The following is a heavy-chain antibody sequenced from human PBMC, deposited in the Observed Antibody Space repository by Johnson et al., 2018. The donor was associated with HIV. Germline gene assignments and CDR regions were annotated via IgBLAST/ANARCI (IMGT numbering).Heavy chain of an antibody. V-gene: IGHV3-30-3*01. CDR2: ISYDGSNK. CDR1: GFTFSSYA. J-gene: IGHJ3*02. D-gene: IGHD3-10*01. Sequence: QVQLVESGGGVVQPGRSLRLSCAASGFTFSSYAMHWVRQAPGKGLEWVAVISYDGSNKYYADSVKGRFTISRDNSKNTLYLQMNSLRAEDTAVYYCASGRPNDALDIWGQGTMVTVAS. CDR3: ASGRPNDALDI.